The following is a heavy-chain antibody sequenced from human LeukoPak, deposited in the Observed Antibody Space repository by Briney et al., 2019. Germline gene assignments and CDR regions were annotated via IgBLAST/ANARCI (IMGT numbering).Heavy chain of an antibody. D-gene: IGHD3-9*01. CDR1: GFTFSSYW. Sequence: GGSLRLSCAASGFTFSSYWMHWVRQAPGKGLVWVSRINSDGGSTSYADSVKGRFTISRDNSRNTLYLQMNSLRAEDTAVYYCAKDFPYYDILTGHWGYYFDYWGQGTLVTVSS. CDR3: AKDFPYYDILTGHWGYYFDY. V-gene: IGHV3-74*01. CDR2: INSDGGST. J-gene: IGHJ4*02.